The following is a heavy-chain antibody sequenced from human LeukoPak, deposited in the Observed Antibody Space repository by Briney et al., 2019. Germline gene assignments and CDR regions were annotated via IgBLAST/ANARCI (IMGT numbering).Heavy chain of an antibody. CDR2: INPNRGGT. D-gene: IGHD3-22*01. V-gene: IGHV1-2*02. Sequence: ASVKVSCKASGYTFTGYYMHWVRQAPGQGLEWMGWINPNRGGTNYAQKFQGRVTMTRDTSISTAYMELSRLRSDDTAVYYCARVVSDDSRNSDYWGQGTLVTVSS. CDR1: GYTFTGYY. CDR3: ARVVSDDSRNSDY. J-gene: IGHJ4*02.